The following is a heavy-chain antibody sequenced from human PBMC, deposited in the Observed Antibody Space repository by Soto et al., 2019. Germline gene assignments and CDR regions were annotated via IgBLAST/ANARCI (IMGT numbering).Heavy chain of an antibody. CDR2: IQSGGTT. CDR3: AKDDVLCDGGRCYGIPLDV. CDR1: GFTVSSKY. D-gene: IGHD2-15*01. V-gene: IGHV3-66*01. J-gene: IGHJ6*04. Sequence: EVQLVESGGGLVQPGGSLRLSCAASGFTVSSKYMTWVRQAPGKGLEWVSLIQSGGTTYYADSVKGRFTISRDTSENTLHLQMDSLRVEDTAVYYGAKDDVLCDGGRCYGIPLDVWDKGTTVTVSS.